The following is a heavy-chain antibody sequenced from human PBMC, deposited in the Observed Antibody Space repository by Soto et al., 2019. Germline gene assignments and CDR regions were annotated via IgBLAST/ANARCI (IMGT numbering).Heavy chain of an antibody. CDR1: GYTFTSYG. V-gene: IGHV1-18*01. Sequence: GASVKVSCKASGYTFTSYGISWVRQAPGQGLEWMGWISAYNGNTNYAQKLQGRVTMTTDTSTSTAYMELRSLRSDDTAVYYCARRGEQVVLRFLDRYGMDVWGQGTTVTVSS. CDR3: ARRGEQVVLRFLDRYGMDV. J-gene: IGHJ6*02. CDR2: ISAYNGNT. D-gene: IGHD3-3*01.